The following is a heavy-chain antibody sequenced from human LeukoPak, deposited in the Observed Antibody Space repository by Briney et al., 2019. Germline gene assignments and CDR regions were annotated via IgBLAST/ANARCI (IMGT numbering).Heavy chain of an antibody. V-gene: IGHV3-21*01. CDR3: ARYGCSSTSCYIPYYYMDV. J-gene: IGHJ6*03. CDR1: GFTFSSYS. D-gene: IGHD2-2*02. CDR2: ISSSSSYI. Sequence: GGSLRLSCAASGFTFSSYSMNWVRQAPGKRLEWVSSISSSSSYIYYADSVKGRFTISRDNAKNSLYLQMNSLRAEDTAVYYCARYGCSSTSCYIPYYYMDVWGKGTTVTVSS.